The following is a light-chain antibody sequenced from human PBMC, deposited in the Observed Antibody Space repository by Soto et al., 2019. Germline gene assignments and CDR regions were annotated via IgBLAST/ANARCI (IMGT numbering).Light chain of an antibody. CDR3: LVSDSGVRVRV. CDR1: TGPVTSGHY. CDR2: DTN. V-gene: IGLV7-46*01. J-gene: IGLJ3*02. Sequence: QAVVTQEPSLTVSPGGTVTLTCGSSTGPVTSGHYPYWFQQKAGQAPRTLIYDTNKKYSWTPARFSGSLLGGKAALTLSDAQPEDEADYYCLVSDSGVRVRVFGGGTKLTVL.